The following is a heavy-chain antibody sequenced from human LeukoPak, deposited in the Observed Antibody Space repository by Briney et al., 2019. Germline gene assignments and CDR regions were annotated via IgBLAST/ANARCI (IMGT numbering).Heavy chain of an antibody. Sequence: SETLSLTCTVSGGSISSYYWSWIRQPPGKGLEWIGYIYYSGSTNYNPSLKSRVTISVDTSKNQFSLKLSSVTAADTAVYYCARAGGSSGWHTAYYWGQGTLVTVSS. J-gene: IGHJ4*02. V-gene: IGHV4-59*01. D-gene: IGHD6-19*01. CDR3: ARAGGSSGWHTAYY. CDR2: IYYSGST. CDR1: GGSISSYY.